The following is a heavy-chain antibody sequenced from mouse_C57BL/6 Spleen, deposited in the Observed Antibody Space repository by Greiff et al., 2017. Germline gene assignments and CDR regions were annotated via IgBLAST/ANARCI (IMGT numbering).Heavy chain of an antibody. V-gene: IGHV1-52*01. CDR2: IDPSDSET. CDR3: ARGGLDYDFFDY. Sequence: QVQLQQPGAELVRPGSSVKLSCKASGYTFTSYWMHWVKQRPIQGLEWIGNIDPSDSETHYNQKFKDKATLTVDKSSSTAYMQLSSLTSEDSAVYYCARGGLDYDFFDYWGQGTTRTVSS. J-gene: IGHJ2*01. CDR1: GYTFTSYW. D-gene: IGHD2-4*01.